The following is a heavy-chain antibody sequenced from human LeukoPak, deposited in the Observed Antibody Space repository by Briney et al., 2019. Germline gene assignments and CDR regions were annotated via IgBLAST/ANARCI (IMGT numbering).Heavy chain of an antibody. Sequence: PGGSLRLSCAASGFTFSTYWMSWVRQAPGKGLEWVANIRHDAGEKYYVDSVKGRFTISRDNAKNSLYLQMNSLRAEDTAVYYCAKDPYDSSGYYFPGAFDIWGQGTMVTVSS. CDR1: GFTFSTYW. J-gene: IGHJ3*02. CDR3: AKDPYDSSGYYFPGAFDI. V-gene: IGHV3-7*01. D-gene: IGHD3-22*01. CDR2: IRHDAGEK.